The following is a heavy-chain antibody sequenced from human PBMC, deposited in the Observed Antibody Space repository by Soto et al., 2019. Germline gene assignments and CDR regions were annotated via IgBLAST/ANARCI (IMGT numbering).Heavy chain of an antibody. CDR3: AGVASSSRLVYYYYMDV. CDR1: GGSISSGDYY. Sequence: QVQLQESGPGLVKPSQTLSLTCTVSGGSISSGDYYWSWIRQHPGKGLEWIGNIYYSGSTYYNPSLKSRVTISVDTSKIQFSLKLSSVTAADTAVYYCAGVASSSRLVYYYYMDVWGKGTTVTVSS. V-gene: IGHV4-31*03. CDR2: IYYSGST. D-gene: IGHD6-13*01. J-gene: IGHJ6*03.